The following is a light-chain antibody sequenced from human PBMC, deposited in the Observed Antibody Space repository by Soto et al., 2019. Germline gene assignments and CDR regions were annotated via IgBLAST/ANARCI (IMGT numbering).Light chain of an antibody. CDR1: SSDVGGYNF. Sequence: QSALTQPPSASGSPGQSVAVSCTGTSSDVGGYNFVSWYQHHPGKAPKLLIFEVNKRPSGVPDRFSGSKSGNTASPTVSGLQAEDEADYYCSSHAGSNNYVFGTGTKVTVL. CDR3: SSHAGSNNYV. V-gene: IGLV2-8*01. J-gene: IGLJ1*01. CDR2: EVN.